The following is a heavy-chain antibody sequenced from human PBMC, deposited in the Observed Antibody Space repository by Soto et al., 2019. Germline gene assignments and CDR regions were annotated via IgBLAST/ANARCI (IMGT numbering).Heavy chain of an antibody. D-gene: IGHD7-27*01. CDR3: ARVSGDSSTGMDV. CDR2: INPNSGGT. CDR1: GYTFTGYY. Sequence: QVQLVQSGAEVKKPGASVKVSCKASGYTFTGYYMHWVRQAPGQGLEWMGWINPNSGGTNYAQKFQGWVTMTRDTSISTSNMERSRLGSDATALYYGARVSGDSSTGMDVWGQGPRSPSP. J-gene: IGHJ6*02. V-gene: IGHV1-2*04.